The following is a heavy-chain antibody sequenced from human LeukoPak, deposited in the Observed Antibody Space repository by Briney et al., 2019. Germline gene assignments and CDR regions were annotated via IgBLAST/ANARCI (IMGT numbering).Heavy chain of an antibody. V-gene: IGHV3-21*04. Sequence: PGGSLRLSCAASGFTFSSYSMNWVRQAPGKGLERVSSISSSSSYINYADSVKGRFTISRDNAKNSLYLQMNSLRAEDTALYYCARAGLTDSSGSYFVYWGQGTLVTVSS. J-gene: IGHJ4*02. CDR3: ARAGLTDSSGSYFVY. D-gene: IGHD3-10*01. CDR1: GFTFSSYS. CDR2: ISSSSSYI.